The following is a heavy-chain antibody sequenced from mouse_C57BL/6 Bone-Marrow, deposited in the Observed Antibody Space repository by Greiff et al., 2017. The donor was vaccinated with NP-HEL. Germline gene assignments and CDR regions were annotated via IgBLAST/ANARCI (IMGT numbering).Heavy chain of an antibody. CDR3: ARLNYSNYAMDY. V-gene: IGHV1-19*01. CDR2: INPYNGGT. CDR1: GYTFTDYY. Sequence: VQLQQSGPVLVKPGASVKMSCKASGYTFTDYYMNWVTQSHGKSLEWIGVINPYNGGTSYNQKFKGKATLTVDKSSSTAYMELNSLTSEDSAVYYCARLNYSNYAMDYWGQGTSVTVSS. D-gene: IGHD2-5*01. J-gene: IGHJ4*01.